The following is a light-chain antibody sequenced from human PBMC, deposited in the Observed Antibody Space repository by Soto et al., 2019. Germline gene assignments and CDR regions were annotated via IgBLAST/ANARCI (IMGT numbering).Light chain of an antibody. Sequence: DIQLTQSPSFLSASVGDRVTITCRASEGINSRLGWYQQKPGKAPNLLIYAASSLQSGVPSRFSGSESGTEFTLTISRLQPEDSATYYCQQLYSYPITFGQGTRLEIK. J-gene: IGKJ5*01. CDR1: EGINSR. V-gene: IGKV1-9*01. CDR3: QQLYSYPIT. CDR2: AAS.